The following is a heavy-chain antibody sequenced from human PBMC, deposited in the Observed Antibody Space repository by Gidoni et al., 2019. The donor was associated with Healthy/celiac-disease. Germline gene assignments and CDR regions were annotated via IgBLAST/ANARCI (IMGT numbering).Heavy chain of an antibody. Sequence: EVQLLESGGGGGQPGGSRRGDCAASGFTGSSYAMSWVRQAPGKGLEWVSAISGSGGSTYYADSVECPFTISLDNSKITLYLQMNSLRAEDTAVYYCAKDGPSIAVADFDYWGQGTLVTVSS. CDR2: ISGSGGST. J-gene: IGHJ4*02. D-gene: IGHD6-19*01. CDR1: GFTGSSYA. CDR3: AKDGPSIAVADFDY. V-gene: IGHV3-23*01.